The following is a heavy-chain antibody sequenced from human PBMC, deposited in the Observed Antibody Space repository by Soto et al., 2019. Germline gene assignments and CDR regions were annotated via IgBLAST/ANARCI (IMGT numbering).Heavy chain of an antibody. J-gene: IGHJ4*02. CDR3: SNAAGYSSSWYFDY. CDR2: ISGSGGST. V-gene: IGHV3-23*01. D-gene: IGHD6-13*01. CDR1: GFTFSSYA. Sequence: GGSLRLSCAASGFTFSSYAMSWVRQAPGKGLEWVSAISGSGGSTYYADSVKGRFTISRDNSKNTLYLQMNSLRAEDTAVYDCSNAAGYSSSWYFDYWGQGTLVTVSS.